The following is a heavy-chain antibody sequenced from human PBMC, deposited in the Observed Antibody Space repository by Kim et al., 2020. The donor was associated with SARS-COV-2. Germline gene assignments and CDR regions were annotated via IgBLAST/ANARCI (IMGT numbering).Heavy chain of an antibody. CDR2: IYYSGST. CDR1: GGSISSGGYY. Sequence: SETLSLTCTVSGGSISSGGYYWSWIRQHPGKGLEWIGYIYYSGSTYYNPSLKSRVTISVDTSKNQFSLKLSSVTAADTAVYYCARDGSRGGGKRNYYYYGMDVWGQGTTVTVSS. V-gene: IGHV4-31*03. D-gene: IGHD2-15*01. CDR3: ARDGSRGGGKRNYYYYGMDV. J-gene: IGHJ6*02.